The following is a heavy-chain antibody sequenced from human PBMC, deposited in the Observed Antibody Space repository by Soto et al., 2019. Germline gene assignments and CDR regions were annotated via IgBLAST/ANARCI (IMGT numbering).Heavy chain of an antibody. V-gene: IGHV1-69*06. CDR1: GATFSSYA. Sequence: QVLLVQSGAEVKKPGSSVKVSCKLSGATFSSYAMSWVRQAPGQGLEWIGGIIPFFGDTKLRTEVQGRVTITADTSTATSYMELSSLRSDDTAVYYCARDKGAYYSHLVYWGQGTLVTVSS. D-gene: IGHD3-22*01. CDR3: ARDKGAYYSHLVY. CDR2: IIPFFGDT. J-gene: IGHJ4*02.